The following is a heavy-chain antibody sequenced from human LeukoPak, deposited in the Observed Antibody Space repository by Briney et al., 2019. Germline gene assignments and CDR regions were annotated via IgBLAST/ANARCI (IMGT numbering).Heavy chain of an antibody. CDR3: ARDYYYDRHDY. J-gene: IGHJ4*02. D-gene: IGHD3-22*01. V-gene: IGHV3-7*01. Sequence: GGSLRLSCAASGFTFSSYWMSWVRQAPGKGLEWVANIKQGGSEKYYVDSVKGRFTISRDNAKNSLYLQMNSLRVEDTAVYYCARDYYYDRHDYWGQGTLVTVSS. CDR2: IKQGGSEK. CDR1: GFTFSSYW.